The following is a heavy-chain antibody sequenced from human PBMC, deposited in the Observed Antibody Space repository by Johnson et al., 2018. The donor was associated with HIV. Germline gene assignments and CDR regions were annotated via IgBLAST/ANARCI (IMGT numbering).Heavy chain of an antibody. Sequence: EMQLVESGGGLVWPGGSLRLSCATSGLSFNTAWMSWVRQAPGKGLEWVGRIKTKTEGETTDYAAPVAARFTISRDASKDTLYLQMNNLKTEATAIYYCVTPTLGAEAFDIWGQGTLVTVSS. J-gene: IGHJ3*02. CDR3: VTPTLGAEAFDI. V-gene: IGHV3-15*01. CDR1: GLSFNTAW. D-gene: IGHD1-26*01. CDR2: IKTKTEGETT.